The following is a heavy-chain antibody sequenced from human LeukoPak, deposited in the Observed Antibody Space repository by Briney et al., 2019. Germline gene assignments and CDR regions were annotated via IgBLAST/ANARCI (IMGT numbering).Heavy chain of an antibody. J-gene: IGHJ4*01. D-gene: IGHD2-2*01. V-gene: IGHV3-48*02. CDR3: ARDYGYCRGNTCYASFDY. CDR1: GFTFSSYG. CDR2: MISNGNTE. Sequence: GRSLRLSCAASGFTFSSYGMHGVRLAPGKGLEWVSMISNGNTEHYADSVKGRFTVSRDNARNSAYLQMNSLRDEDTAMYYCARDYGYCRGNTCYASFDYWGHGTLVTVSS.